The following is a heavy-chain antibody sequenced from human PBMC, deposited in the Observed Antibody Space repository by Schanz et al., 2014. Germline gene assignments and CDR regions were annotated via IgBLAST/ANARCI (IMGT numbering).Heavy chain of an antibody. Sequence: EVQLVESGGGLVQPGGSLRLSCAASGFSVGNKYMNWVRQAPGKGLEWVSAISGSGGSTYYADSVKGRFTISRDNSKNTLYLQMNSLRAEDTAVYYCARESSNDIVLVPGAVFDHWGQGILVTVSS. J-gene: IGHJ4*02. CDR2: ISGSGGST. V-gene: IGHV3-23*04. CDR3: ARESSNDIVLVPGAVFDH. CDR1: GFSVGNKY. D-gene: IGHD2-2*01.